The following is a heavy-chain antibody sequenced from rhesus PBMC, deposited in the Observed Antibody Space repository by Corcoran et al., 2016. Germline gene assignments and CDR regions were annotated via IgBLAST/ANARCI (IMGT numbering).Heavy chain of an antibody. D-gene: IGHD5-30*01. CDR3: AKDPGYSGY. Sequence: EVQLVESGGGLAKPGGSLRLSCAASGFTFSSYGMSWVRQAPGKGLEWVSAINSGGGSTYYAYAVKGRFTISRDNSKNTLSLQMNSLRAEDTAVYYCAKDPGYSGYWGQGVLVTVSS. CDR1: GFTFSSYG. J-gene: IGHJ4*01. CDR2: INSGGGST. V-gene: IGHV3S25*01.